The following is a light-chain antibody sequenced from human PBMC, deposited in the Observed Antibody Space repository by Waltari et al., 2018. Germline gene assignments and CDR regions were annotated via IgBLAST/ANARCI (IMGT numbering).Light chain of an antibody. CDR1: RSVGAYF. J-gene: IGKJ4*01. Sequence: EIVLTQSPGTLSLSPGERATLSCRASRSVGAYFLAWYQHKPGQAPRLVIYGASNRAAGVPDRFSGSGSGTDFTLTISRLAPEDFAVYYCQQYGSSPPLTFGGGTKVEIK. CDR2: GAS. CDR3: QQYGSSPPLT. V-gene: IGKV3-20*01.